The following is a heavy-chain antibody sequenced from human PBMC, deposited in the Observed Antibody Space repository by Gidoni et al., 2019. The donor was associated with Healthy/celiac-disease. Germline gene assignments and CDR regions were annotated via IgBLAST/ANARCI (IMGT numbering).Heavy chain of an antibody. D-gene: IGHD6-13*01. CDR1: GLTVSSYS. CDR3: ARVVGSSYLFDY. Sequence: EVQLVESGGGLVQPGGSLRLSCAASGLTVSSYSMNWFRQAPGKGLEWVSYISSSSSTIYYADSVKGRFTISRDNAKNSLYLQMNSLRAEDTAVYYCARVVGSSYLFDYWGQGTLVTVSS. J-gene: IGHJ4*02. V-gene: IGHV3-48*01. CDR2: ISSSSSTI.